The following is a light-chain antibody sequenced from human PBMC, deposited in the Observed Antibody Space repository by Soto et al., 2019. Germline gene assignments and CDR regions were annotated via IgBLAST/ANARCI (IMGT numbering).Light chain of an antibody. Sequence: DIQMTQSPSSLSASVGDRVTITCRASQSISSYLNWYQQKPGKAPKLLIYAASSLQSGVPSRFSGSGSGTDFTLTISSLQPEDFATYYCHQIYSTPLYTFGQGTKLEIK. CDR3: HQIYSTPLYT. CDR2: AAS. CDR1: QSISSY. J-gene: IGKJ2*01. V-gene: IGKV1-39*01.